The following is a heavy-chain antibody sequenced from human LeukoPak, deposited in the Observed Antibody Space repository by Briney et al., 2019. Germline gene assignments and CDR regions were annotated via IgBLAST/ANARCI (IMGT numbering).Heavy chain of an antibody. J-gene: IGHJ4*02. CDR1: GGTFSNYA. CDR3: ARSDYYDSSGYLPRSPFDY. V-gene: IGHV1-69*13. CDR2: VIPIFGTP. D-gene: IGHD3-22*01. Sequence: SVKVSCKASGGTFSNYAISWVRQAPGQGLEWMGGVIPIFGTPNYAQKFQGRVTITADESTTTAHMDLSSLRSADTAVYYCARSDYYDSSGYLPRSPFDYWGQGTLVTVSS.